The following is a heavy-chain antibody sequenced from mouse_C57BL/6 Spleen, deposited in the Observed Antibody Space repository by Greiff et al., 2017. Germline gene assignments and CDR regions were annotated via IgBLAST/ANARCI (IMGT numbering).Heavy chain of an antibody. CDR3: ARSPLYDDYSSPFAY. CDR2: INPSSGTT. Sequence: VKLQQSGAELAKPGASVKMSCKASGYTFTSYWLNWVNQRPGKGLEWSGYINPSSGTTKYNQKFKNKATLTADKYSSTADMQRSSLTYEDSAVYYWARSPLYDDYSSPFAYWGQGTLVTVSA. J-gene: IGHJ3*01. CDR1: GYTFTSYW. V-gene: IGHV1-7*01. D-gene: IGHD2-3*01.